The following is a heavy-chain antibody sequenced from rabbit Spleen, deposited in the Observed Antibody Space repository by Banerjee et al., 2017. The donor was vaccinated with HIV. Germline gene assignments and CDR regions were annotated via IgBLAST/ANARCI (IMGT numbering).Heavy chain of an antibody. J-gene: IGHJ4*01. Sequence: HLKESGGGLVQPGGSLKLSCTASGFTLSSYYMNWVRQAPGKGLEWIGYIDPVFGITYYANWVNGRFSISRENAQNTVFLQMTSLTVADTATYFCARDGAGGSYFALWGPGTLVTVS. CDR1: GFTLSSYY. CDR2: IDPVFGIT. D-gene: IGHD8-1*01. CDR3: ARDGAGGSYFAL. V-gene: IGHV1S7*01.